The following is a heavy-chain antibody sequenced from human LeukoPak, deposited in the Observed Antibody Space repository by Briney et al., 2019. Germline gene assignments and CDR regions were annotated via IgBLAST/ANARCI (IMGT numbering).Heavy chain of an antibody. D-gene: IGHD5-18*01. CDR1: GFTFNTYG. V-gene: IGHV3-30*18. J-gene: IGHJ4*02. Sequence: GGSLRLSCAASGFTFNTYGMHWVRQAPGKGLEWVAVISYDASNKNYADPVKGRFTISGDYSKNTVYLQMNSLRAEDTAVYFCAKGVGGYTIGYYFDYWGQGTPVTLSS. CDR3: AKGVGGYTIGYYFDY. CDR2: ISYDASNK.